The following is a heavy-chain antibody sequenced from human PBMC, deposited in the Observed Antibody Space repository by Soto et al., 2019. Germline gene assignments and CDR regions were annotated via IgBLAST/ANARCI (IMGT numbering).Heavy chain of an antibody. CDR2: IYFSGTT. Sequence: SETLSLTCAVSGVSISSTNWWSWVRQPPGKGLEWIGEIYFSGTTKFNRSLKSRISMLVDKSKNHFSLTLTSVTAADTAVYYCGRAGGSFYGMEVWGQGTTVTVSS. CDR3: GRAGGSFYGMEV. V-gene: IGHV4-4*02. J-gene: IGHJ6*01. D-gene: IGHD2-15*01. CDR1: GVSISSTNW.